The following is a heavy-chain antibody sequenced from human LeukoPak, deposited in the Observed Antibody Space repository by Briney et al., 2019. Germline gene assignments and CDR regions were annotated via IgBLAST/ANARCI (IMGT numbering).Heavy chain of an antibody. CDR3: ARGSNAFDI. CDR1: GFTFSSYN. CDR2: ISSSSNYI. J-gene: IGHJ3*02. Sequence: GGSLRLSCAASGFTFSSYNMNWIRQAPGKGLEWVSSISSSSNYIYYADSVKGRFTISRDNAKDSLYLQMNSLRAEDTAVYCCARGSNAFDIWGKGTMVTVSS. V-gene: IGHV3-21*01.